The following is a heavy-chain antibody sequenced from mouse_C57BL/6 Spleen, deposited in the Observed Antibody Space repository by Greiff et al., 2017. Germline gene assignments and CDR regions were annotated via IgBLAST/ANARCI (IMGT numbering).Heavy chain of an antibody. V-gene: IGHV1-15*01. CDR3: TEGNHWYFGV. D-gene: IGHD2-1*01. J-gene: IGHJ1*03. Sequence: QVQLQQSGAELVRPGASVTLSCKASGYTFTDYEMHWVKQTPVHGLEWIGAIDPETGGTAYNQKFKGKAILTADKSSSTAYMELRSLTSEDSAVYDCTEGNHWYFGVWGTGTTVTVSS. CDR1: GYTFTDYE. CDR2: IDPETGGT.